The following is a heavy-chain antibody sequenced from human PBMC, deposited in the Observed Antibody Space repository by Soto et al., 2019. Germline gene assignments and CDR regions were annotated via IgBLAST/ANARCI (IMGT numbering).Heavy chain of an antibody. J-gene: IGHJ1*01. D-gene: IGHD3-10*01. Sequence: VESGGGVVQPGRSLTLSCAASGFSIDSYAMHWVRQAPGKGHEWMAVVSYDGKNIYYADSVKGRFTISKDDPKHTLYLRMGSLTAKDTANYYCARDYGALPCDPIQHWVRGTLVTVSS. CDR1: GFSIDSYA. V-gene: IGHV3-30*03. CDR3: ARDYGALPCDPIQH. CDR2: VSYDGKNI.